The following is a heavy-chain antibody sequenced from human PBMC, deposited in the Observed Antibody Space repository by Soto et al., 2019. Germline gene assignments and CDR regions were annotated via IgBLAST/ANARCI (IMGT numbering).Heavy chain of an antibody. J-gene: IGHJ3*02. D-gene: IGHD3-22*01. CDR2: IIPIFGTA. Sequence: QVQLVQSGAEVKKPGSSVKVSCQASGGTFSSYAISWVRQAPGQRLEWMGGIIPIFGTANYAQKSQGRVTITADESTGTAYMELRSLRSEDTAVYYCARVLKGYYDSSGYAFDIWGQGTMVTVSS. CDR3: ARVLKGYYDSSGYAFDI. V-gene: IGHV1-69*01. CDR1: GGTFSSYA.